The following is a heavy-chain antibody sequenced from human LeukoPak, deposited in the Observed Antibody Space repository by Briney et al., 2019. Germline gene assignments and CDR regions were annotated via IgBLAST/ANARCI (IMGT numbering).Heavy chain of an antibody. J-gene: IGHJ4*02. CDR1: GYTFTGYY. Sequence: ASVKVSCKASGYTFTGYYMHWVRQAPGQGLEWMGWINPNSGGTNYAQKFQGRVTITRNTSISTAYMELSSLRSEDTAVYYCARGLIVGADYWGQGTLVTVSS. V-gene: IGHV1-2*02. D-gene: IGHD1-26*01. CDR2: INPNSGGT. CDR3: ARGLIVGADY.